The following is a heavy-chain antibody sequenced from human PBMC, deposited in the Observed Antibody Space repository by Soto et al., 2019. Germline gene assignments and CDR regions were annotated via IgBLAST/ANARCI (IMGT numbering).Heavy chain of an antibody. CDR3: ARELPGSITMIV. V-gene: IGHV1-46*01. J-gene: IGHJ4*02. CDR2: INPSGGST. D-gene: IGHD3-22*01. Sequence: ASVRVSCKASGYTFTTYYMHWERQAPGQGLEWMGRINPSGGSTSYAQKFQGRVTMTRDTATSTVYMELSSLRPEDTVVYCCARELPGSITMIVWGQGTLVTVSS. CDR1: GYTFTTYY.